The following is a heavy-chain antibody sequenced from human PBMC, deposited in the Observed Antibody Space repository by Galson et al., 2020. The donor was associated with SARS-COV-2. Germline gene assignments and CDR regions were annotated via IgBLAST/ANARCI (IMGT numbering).Heavy chain of an antibody. Sequence: GGSLRLSCAASGFTFSSYWMSWVRQAPGKGLEWVANIKQDGSEKYYVDSVKGRFTISRDNAKNSLYLQMNSLRAEDTAVYYCARVKIDYGDCGGSYYYYYYMDVWGKGTTVTVSS. CDR2: IKQDGSEK. J-gene: IGHJ6*03. CDR1: GFTFSSYW. D-gene: IGHD4-17*01. V-gene: IGHV3-7*03. CDR3: ARVKIDYGDCGGSYYYYYYMDV.